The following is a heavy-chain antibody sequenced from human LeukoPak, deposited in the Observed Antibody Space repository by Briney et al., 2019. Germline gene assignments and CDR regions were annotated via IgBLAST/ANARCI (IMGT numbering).Heavy chain of an antibody. V-gene: IGHV1-69*01. CDR2: IIPIFGTA. Sequence: SVKVSCKASGGTFSSYAISWVRQAPGQELEWMGGIIPIFGTANYAQKFQGRVTITADESTSTAYMELSSLRSEDTAVYYCARSEAEDDAFDIWGQGTMVTVSS. CDR1: GGTFSSYA. CDR3: ARSEAEDDAFDI. J-gene: IGHJ3*02.